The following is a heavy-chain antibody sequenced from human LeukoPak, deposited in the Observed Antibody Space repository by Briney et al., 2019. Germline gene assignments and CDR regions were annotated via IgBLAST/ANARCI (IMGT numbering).Heavy chain of an antibody. J-gene: IGHJ5*02. CDR2: IYYSGST. CDR3: ARHNPTGTGTNWWFDP. CDR1: GGSISSYY. V-gene: IGHV4-59*08. D-gene: IGHD1-7*01. Sequence: PSETLSLTCTVSGGSISSYYWSWIRQPPGKGLEWIGYIYYSGSTNYNPSLKSRVTISVDTSKNQFSLKLSSETAADTAVYYCARHNPTGTGTNWWFDPWGQGTLVTVSS.